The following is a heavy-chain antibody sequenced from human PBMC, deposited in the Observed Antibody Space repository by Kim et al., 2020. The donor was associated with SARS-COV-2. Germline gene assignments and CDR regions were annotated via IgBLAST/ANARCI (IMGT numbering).Heavy chain of an antibody. D-gene: IGHD1-26*01. CDR1: GFTVSSNY. Sequence: GGSLRLSCAASGFTVSSNYMSWVRQAPGKGLEWVSVIYSGGSTYYADSVKGRFTISRDNSKNTLYLQMNSLRAEDTAVYYCARGPAVGAEGAFDYWGQGTLVTVSS. V-gene: IGHV3-53*01. J-gene: IGHJ4*02. CDR2: IYSGGST. CDR3: ARGPAVGAEGAFDY.